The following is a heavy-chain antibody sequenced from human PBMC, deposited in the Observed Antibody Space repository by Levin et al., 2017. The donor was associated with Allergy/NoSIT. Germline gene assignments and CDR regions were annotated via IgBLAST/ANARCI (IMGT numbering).Heavy chain of an antibody. V-gene: IGHV3-33*01. CDR3: ARDRYYDSSGYYSYYYYYGMDV. CDR1: GFTFSSYG. J-gene: IGHJ6*02. CDR2: IWYDGSNK. Sequence: TGGSLRLSCAASGFTFSSYGMHWVRQAPGKGLEWVAVIWYDGSNKYYADSVKGRFTISRDNSKNTLYLQMNSLRAEDTAVYYCARDRYYDSSGYYSYYYYYGMDVWGQGTTVTVSS. D-gene: IGHD3-22*01.